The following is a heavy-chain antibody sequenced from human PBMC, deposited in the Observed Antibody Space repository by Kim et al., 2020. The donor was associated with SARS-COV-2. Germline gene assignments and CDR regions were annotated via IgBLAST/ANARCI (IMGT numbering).Heavy chain of an antibody. CDR1: GYSISSGYY. CDR3: ALQKRGYSYGTPGY. Sequence: SETLSLTCTVSGYSISSGYYWGWIRQPPGKGLEWIGSIYHSGSTYYNPSLKSRVTISVDTSKNQFSLKLSSVTAADTAVYYCALQKRGYSYGTPGYWGQG. V-gene: IGHV4-38-2*02. CDR2: IYHSGST. D-gene: IGHD5-18*01. J-gene: IGHJ4*02.